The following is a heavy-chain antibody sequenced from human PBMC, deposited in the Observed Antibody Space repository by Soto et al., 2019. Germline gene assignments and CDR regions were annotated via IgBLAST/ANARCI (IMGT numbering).Heavy chain of an antibody. D-gene: IGHD6-13*01. CDR3: ATARPRIAAAGTWYWFDP. V-gene: IGHV1-24*01. Sequence: ASVKVSCEVSGYTLTELSMHWVRQAPGKGLEWMGGFDPEDGETIYAQKFQGRVTMTEDTSTDTAYMELSSLRSEDTAVYYCATARPRIAAAGTWYWFDPWGQGTLVTVSS. CDR2: FDPEDGET. J-gene: IGHJ5*02. CDR1: GYTLTELS.